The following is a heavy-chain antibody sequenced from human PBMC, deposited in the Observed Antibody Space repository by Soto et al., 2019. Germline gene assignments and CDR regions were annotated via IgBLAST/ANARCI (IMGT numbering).Heavy chain of an antibody. D-gene: IGHD3-16*02. CDR2: IFPKFGTT. V-gene: IGHV1-69*01. CDR3: EAEMTFGKLSVV. CDR1: GDTDTNYV. J-gene: IGHJ6*02. Sequence: QVQLVQSGAEVKKPGSSVKVSCKASGDTDTNYVISWVRQAPGQGLEWMGGIFPKFGTTYSAQKLQDRLTITADESTSSVYMQLSSLRLDDTAVYYCEAEMTFGKLSVVWGQGTTVTVSS.